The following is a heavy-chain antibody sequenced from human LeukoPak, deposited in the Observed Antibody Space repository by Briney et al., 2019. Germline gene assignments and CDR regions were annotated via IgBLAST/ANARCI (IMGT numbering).Heavy chain of an antibody. D-gene: IGHD2-2*01. Sequence: ASVKVSCKASGYTFTNYDINWVRQATGQGLEWMGWMNPNTGNTGYAQKFQGRVTMTRNTSISTAYMELSSLRSEDTAIYYCARVKCSSTSCRSKFLDYWGQGTLVTVSS. J-gene: IGHJ4*02. CDR1: GYTFTNYD. CDR3: ARVKCSSTSCRSKFLDY. V-gene: IGHV1-8*01. CDR2: MNPNTGNT.